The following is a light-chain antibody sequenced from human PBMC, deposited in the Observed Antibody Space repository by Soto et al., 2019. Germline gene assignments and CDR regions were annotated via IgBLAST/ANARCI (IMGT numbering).Light chain of an antibody. V-gene: IGKV3-11*01. CDR2: DAS. Sequence: EIVLTQSPATLSLSPGERATLSCRASQSVSSYLAWYQQKPGQAPRLLIYDASNRATGLPARFSDSGSGTDFTLTISSLEPEDFAVYDCQQRSNWLLTFGGGTKVEIK. CDR3: QQRSNWLLT. J-gene: IGKJ4*01. CDR1: QSVSSY.